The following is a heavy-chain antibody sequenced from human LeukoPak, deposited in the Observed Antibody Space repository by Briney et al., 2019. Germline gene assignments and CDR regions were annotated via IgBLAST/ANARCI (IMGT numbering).Heavy chain of an antibody. V-gene: IGHV3-48*03. D-gene: IGHD6-19*01. CDR2: ISSSGSTI. CDR3: ARDNLDSGWYWGLDY. J-gene: IGHJ4*02. CDR1: GFTFSSYE. Sequence: GGSLRLSCAASGFTFSSYEMNWVRQAPGKGLEWVSYISSSGSTIYYADSVKGRFTISRDNAKNSLYQQMNSLRAEDTAVYYCARDNLDSGWYWGLDYWGQGTLVTVSS.